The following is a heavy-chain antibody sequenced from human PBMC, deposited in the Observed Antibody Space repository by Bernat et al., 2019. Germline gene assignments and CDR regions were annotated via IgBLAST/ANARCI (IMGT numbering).Heavy chain of an antibody. Sequence: QVQLVQSGAEVKKPGSSVKVSCKASGGTFSSYAISWVRQSPGQGLEGMGGLIPIFGTAHYAQKFQGRLTIPADESTSTAYMELSSLRSEDTAVYYGAGRAFDFWSGYYLPRFDYWGQGTLVTVSS. CDR3: AGRAFDFWSGYYLPRFDY. V-gene: IGHV1-69*01. J-gene: IGHJ4*02. CDR2: LIPIFGTA. D-gene: IGHD3-3*01. CDR1: GGTFSSYA.